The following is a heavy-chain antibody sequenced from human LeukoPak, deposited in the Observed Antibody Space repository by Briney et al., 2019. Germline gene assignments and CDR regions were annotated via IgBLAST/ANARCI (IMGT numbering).Heavy chain of an antibody. Sequence: GGSLRLSCAASGFTFDDYAMHWVRQAPGKGLEWVSGISWNSGSIGYADSVKGRFTISRDNAKNSLYLQMNSPRAEDMALYYCAKAKGSLLWFGELSLDYWGQGTLVTVSS. CDR3: AKAKGSLLWFGELSLDY. J-gene: IGHJ4*02. V-gene: IGHV3-9*03. CDR2: ISWNSGSI. D-gene: IGHD3-10*01. CDR1: GFTFDDYA.